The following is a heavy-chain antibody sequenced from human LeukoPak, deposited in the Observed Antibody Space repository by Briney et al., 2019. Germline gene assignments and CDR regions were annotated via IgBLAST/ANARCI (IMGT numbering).Heavy chain of an antibody. J-gene: IGHJ4*02. CDR3: VRDLDLGGYSSFEY. Sequence: GGSLRLSCAASGFTFSSYAMHWVRQAPGKGLEYVSAISNNGGGTYYADSVKGRFTISRDNSKNTLYLQMDSLRAEDTAVYYCVRDLDLGGYSSFEYWGQGTLVTVSS. D-gene: IGHD4-23*01. CDR1: GFTFSSYA. CDR2: ISNNGGGT. V-gene: IGHV3-64*02.